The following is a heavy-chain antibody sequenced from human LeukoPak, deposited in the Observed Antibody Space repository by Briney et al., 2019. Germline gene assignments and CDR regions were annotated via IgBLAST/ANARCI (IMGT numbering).Heavy chain of an antibody. Sequence: PSETLSLTCTVFGGSISSSSYDWGWIRQPPGKGLEWIGSIYYSGSTYYNPSLKSRVTISVDTSKNQFSLKLSSVTAADTAVYYCARGRGYSGYGLLRYYFMDVWGKGTTVTVSS. V-gene: IGHV4-39*01. J-gene: IGHJ6*03. CDR3: ARGRGYSGYGLLRYYFMDV. CDR2: IYYSGST. CDR1: GGSISSSSYD. D-gene: IGHD5-12*01.